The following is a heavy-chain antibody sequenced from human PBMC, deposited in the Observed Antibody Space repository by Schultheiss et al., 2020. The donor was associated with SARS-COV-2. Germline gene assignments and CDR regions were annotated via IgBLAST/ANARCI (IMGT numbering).Heavy chain of an antibody. J-gene: IGHJ6*02. Sequence: GESLKISCAASGFTFSSYWMSWVRQAPGKGLEWVANIKQDGSEKYYVDSVKGRFTISRDNAKNSLYLQMNSLRAEDTAVYYCARDPPPLGYGMDVWGQGTTVTVSS. CDR3: ARDPPPLGYGMDV. V-gene: IGHV3-7*01. CDR1: GFTFSSYW. CDR2: IKQDGSEK. D-gene: IGHD1-26*01.